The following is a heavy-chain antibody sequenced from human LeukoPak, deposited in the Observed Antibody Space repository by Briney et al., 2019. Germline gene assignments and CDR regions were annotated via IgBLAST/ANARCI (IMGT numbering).Heavy chain of an antibody. CDR3: ARNFDS. Sequence: GGSLRLSRAASGFTFTSYTMNWVRQAPGKGLEWVSYITSSSSTIYYADSVKGRFTMSRDNAENSLYLQMNSLRAEDTAVYYCARNFDSWGQGTLVTVSS. CDR1: GFTFTSYT. V-gene: IGHV3-48*01. CDR2: ITSSSSTI. D-gene: IGHD2/OR15-2a*01. J-gene: IGHJ4*02.